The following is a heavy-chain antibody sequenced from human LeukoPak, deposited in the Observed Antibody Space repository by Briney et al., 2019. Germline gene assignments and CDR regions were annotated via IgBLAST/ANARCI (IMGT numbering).Heavy chain of an antibody. CDR1: GGSISSSSYY. J-gene: IGHJ6*03. CDR2: IYYSGST. V-gene: IGHV4-39*01. D-gene: IGHD6-6*01. Sequence: SETLSLTCTVSGGSISSSSYYWGWIRQPPGKGLEWIGSIYYSGSTYYNPSLKSRVTISVDTSKNQFSLKLSSVTAADTAVYYCARLSDEYSSSFLSSCYYYYYMDVWGKGTTVTVSS. CDR3: ARLSDEYSSSFLSSCYYYYYMDV.